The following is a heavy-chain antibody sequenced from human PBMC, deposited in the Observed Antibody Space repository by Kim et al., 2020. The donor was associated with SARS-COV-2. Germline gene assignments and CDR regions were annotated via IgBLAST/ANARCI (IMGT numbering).Heavy chain of an antibody. Sequence: GGSLRLSCAASGFTFSDYQMNWIRQAPGKGLEWVSSIRSSSSIISYAGSVRGRFTISRDNAKNSLSLQMNSLRADDMAVYYCARVGLVFGMVPGLIPDYYYGMDVWGQGTTVTVSS. D-gene: IGHD3-10*01. CDR3: ARVGLVFGMVPGLIPDYYYGMDV. CDR1: GFTFSDYQ. V-gene: IGHV3-11*01. J-gene: IGHJ6*02. CDR2: IRSSSSII.